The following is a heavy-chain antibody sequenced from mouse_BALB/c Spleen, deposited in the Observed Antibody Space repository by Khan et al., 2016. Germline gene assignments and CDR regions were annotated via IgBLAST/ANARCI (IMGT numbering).Heavy chain of an antibody. CDR2: LFPGDGDA. CDR3: ACSRGGYYGARFAY. V-gene: IGHV1-80*01. CDR1: GYAFSNYW. Sequence: QVQLQQSGAELLRPGSSVKISCKASGYAFSNYWMNWVKQRPGQGLEWIGQLFPGDGDANYNGKFKDKATLTADKSSSTAYIQLTSLTSEDSAVYFCACSRGGYYGARFAYWGQGTLVTVSA. J-gene: IGHJ3*01. D-gene: IGHD2-3*01.